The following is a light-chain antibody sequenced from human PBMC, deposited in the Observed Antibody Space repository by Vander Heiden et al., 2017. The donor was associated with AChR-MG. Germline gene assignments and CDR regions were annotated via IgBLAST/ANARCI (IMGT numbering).Light chain of an antibody. V-gene: IGKV1-8*01. CDR2: AAS. CDR1: QGISSC. CDR3: QQYYSYPPGT. Sequence: AIRMTQSPSSLSASTGDRVTITCRASQGISSCLAWYQQKPGKAPKLLIYAASTLQSGVPSRFSGSGSGTDFTLTISCLQSEDFATYYCQQYYSYPPGTFGQGTKVEIK. J-gene: IGKJ1*01.